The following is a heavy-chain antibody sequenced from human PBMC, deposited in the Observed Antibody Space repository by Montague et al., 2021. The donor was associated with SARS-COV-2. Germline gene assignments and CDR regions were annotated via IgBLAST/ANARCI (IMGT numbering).Heavy chain of an antibody. J-gene: IGHJ6*02. CDR1: GFTFSSYA. CDR2: ISYDGSNK. V-gene: IGHV3-30-3*01. Sequence: SLRLSCAASGFTFSSYAMHLVRQAPGKGLEWVAVISYDGSNKYYSDSXKGRFTISRDNSKNTLYLQMNSLRVEDTAVYYCARAQGGNYYYGMDVWGQGTTVTVSS. CDR3: ARAQGGNYYYGMDV. D-gene: IGHD3-16*01.